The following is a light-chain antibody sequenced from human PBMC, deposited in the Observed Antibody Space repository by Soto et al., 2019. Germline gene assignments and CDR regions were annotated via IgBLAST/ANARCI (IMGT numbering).Light chain of an antibody. CDR3: LQYSSHSWT. V-gene: IGKV1-5*01. CDR1: RSISDG. CDR2: DAS. Sequence: DIQMTQSPSTLSPSMGDRVTITCRASRSISDGLACYQQKTAKAPTILIFDASTLQSGVPSRFSGSGSGTEFTLTISRLQPDDVATYYCLQYSSHSWTFGQGTKVDI. J-gene: IGKJ1*01.